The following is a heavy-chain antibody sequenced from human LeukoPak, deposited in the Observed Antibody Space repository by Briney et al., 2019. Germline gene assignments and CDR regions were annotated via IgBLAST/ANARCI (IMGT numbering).Heavy chain of an antibody. Sequence: GGSLRLSCAASGFTFSSYGMHWVRQAPGKGLEWVAFIRYDGSSKYYADSVKGRFTISRDNSKNTLYLQMNSLRAEDTAVYYCAKGRVHYYDSSGYSPFDYWGQGTLVTVSS. CDR3: AKGRVHYYDSSGYSPFDY. CDR1: GFTFSSYG. J-gene: IGHJ4*02. D-gene: IGHD3-22*01. V-gene: IGHV3-30*02. CDR2: IRYDGSSK.